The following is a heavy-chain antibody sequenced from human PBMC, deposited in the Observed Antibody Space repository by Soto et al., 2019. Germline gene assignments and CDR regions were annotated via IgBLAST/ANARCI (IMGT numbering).Heavy chain of an antibody. CDR2: ISTNSRYT. CDR3: ERVYDILTSAWLDP. D-gene: IGHD3-9*01. V-gene: IGHV3-11*03. CDR1: GFTLSDYY. Sequence: GGSLRFSCAASGFTLSDYYMTWLRQAPGKGLEWISYISTNSRYTKYADSVKGRFTISRDDAKNSLYLQMNSLRVEDTAVYYCERVYDILTSAWLDPWGQGTLVT. J-gene: IGHJ5*02.